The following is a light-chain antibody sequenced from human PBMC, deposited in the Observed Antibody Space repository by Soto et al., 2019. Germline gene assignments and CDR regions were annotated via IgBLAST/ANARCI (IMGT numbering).Light chain of an antibody. CDR3: QQYDSYPLT. CDR1: QYIGSS. V-gene: IGKV1-5*03. CDR2: AAS. Sequence: DIQMTQSPPTLSASVVDRVTITCRASQYIGSSLAWYRHKPGKAPRLLIHAASTLQSGVQSRFSGSGSGTEFSLTISSLQPEDFATYYCQQYDSYPLTFGGGTKVDI. J-gene: IGKJ4*01.